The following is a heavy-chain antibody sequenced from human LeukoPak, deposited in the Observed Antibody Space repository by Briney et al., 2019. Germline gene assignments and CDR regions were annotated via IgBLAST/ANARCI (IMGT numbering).Heavy chain of an antibody. Sequence: GGSLRLSCAASGFTFSSYIMNGVRQAPGKGLEWVSSISSSSSYIYYADSVKGRFTISRDNAKNSLYLQMNSLRAEDTAVYYCARDARRDGYNPFEYWGHGTPVTVSS. D-gene: IGHD5-24*01. V-gene: IGHV3-21*01. J-gene: IGHJ4*01. CDR1: GFTFSSYI. CDR2: ISSSSSYI. CDR3: ARDARRDGYNPFEY.